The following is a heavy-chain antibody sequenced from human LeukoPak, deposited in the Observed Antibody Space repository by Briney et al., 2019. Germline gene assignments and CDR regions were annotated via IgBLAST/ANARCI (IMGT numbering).Heavy chain of an antibody. V-gene: IGHV4-39*01. D-gene: IGHD2-2*01. J-gene: IGHJ4*02. CDR1: GGSISSSTYY. CDR2: IYYSGST. Sequence: PSETLSLTCTVAGGSISSSTYYWGWIRQPPGKGLEWIGNIYYSGSTYCNPSLKSRVTISVDTSKNQFSLKLSSVTAADTAVYYCEGEYQPRSFDYWGQGTLVTVSS. CDR3: EGEYQPRSFDY.